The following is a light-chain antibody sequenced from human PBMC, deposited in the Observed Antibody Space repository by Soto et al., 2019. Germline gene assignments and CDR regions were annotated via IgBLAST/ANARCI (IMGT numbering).Light chain of an antibody. CDR2: WPS. CDR3: QQCYISPPLT. CDR1: QNVLYSSNNKSY. J-gene: IGKJ4*01. V-gene: IGKV4-1*01. Sequence: DIVMTQSPVSLAVSLGERATIKYKASQNVLYSSNNKSYLRWSQQKPGQPPKLLIYWPSTRESVVPDRFSGSGSGTCFTLTLSSLQAEDVALYYCQQCYISPPLTFGGGTKVDIK.